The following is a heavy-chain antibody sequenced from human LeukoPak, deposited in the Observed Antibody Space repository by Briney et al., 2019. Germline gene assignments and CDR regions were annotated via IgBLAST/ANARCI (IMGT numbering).Heavy chain of an antibody. V-gene: IGHV3-43*01. CDR3: AKDGSFDY. D-gene: IGHD1-26*01. J-gene: IGHJ4*02. CDR2: IGWDGDST. CDR1: GFTFDDYT. Sequence: GRSLRLSCAASGFTFDDYTMHWVRQAPGKGLEWVSLIGWDGDSTYYADPVKGRFTISRDNSKNSLYLQMNSLRTEDTALYYCAKDGSFDYWGQGTLVTVSS.